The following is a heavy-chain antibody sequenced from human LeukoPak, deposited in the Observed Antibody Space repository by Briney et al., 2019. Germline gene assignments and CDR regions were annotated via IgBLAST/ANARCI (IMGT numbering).Heavy chain of an antibody. D-gene: IGHD3-9*01. CDR3: ASGLRYFDWLLNY. CDR1: GGSISSYY. Sequence: SETLSLTCTVPGGSISSYYWGWIRQPAGKGLEWIGRIYTSGSTNYNPSLKSRVTMSVDTSKNQFSLKLSSVTAADTAVYYCASGLRYFDWLLNYWGQGTLVTVSS. J-gene: IGHJ4*02. CDR2: IYTSGST. V-gene: IGHV4-4*07.